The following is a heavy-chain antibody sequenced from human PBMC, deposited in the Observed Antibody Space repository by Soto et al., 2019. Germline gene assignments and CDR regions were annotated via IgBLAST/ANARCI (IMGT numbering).Heavy chain of an antibody. CDR1: GGSISSYY. D-gene: IGHD3-22*01. CDR2: IHYSGST. Sequence: SETLSLTCTVSGGSISSYYWSWIRQPPGKGLEWIGNIHYSGSTNYNPSLNSRVTISLHTSKNQFSLKLNSVTAADTAVYYCARHPPRRYYDSSRIWAFDTWGEGTMVTV. V-gene: IGHV4-59*01. CDR3: ARHPPRRYYDSSRIWAFDT. J-gene: IGHJ3*02.